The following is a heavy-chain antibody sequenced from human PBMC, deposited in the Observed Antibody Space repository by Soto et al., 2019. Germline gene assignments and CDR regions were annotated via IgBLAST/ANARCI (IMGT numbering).Heavy chain of an antibody. V-gene: IGHV4-30-2*01. CDR1: GASITCWGYS. J-gene: IGHJ4*02. Sequence: PSETLSLTCTVSGASITCWGYSWSWIRQTPGKSLEWIGNINRLETTFYNPSLESLLALSIDSQKNQFSLKLHFTSAECTAVYFCARGGGSDSFDYWGQGILVTVSS. D-gene: IGHD1-26*01. CDR3: ARGGGSDSFDY. CDR2: INRLETT.